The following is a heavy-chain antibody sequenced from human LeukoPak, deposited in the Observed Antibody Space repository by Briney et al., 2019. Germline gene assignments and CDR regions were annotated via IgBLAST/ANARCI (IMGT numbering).Heavy chain of an antibody. CDR2: IIPIFGTA. CDR1: GGTFSSYA. D-gene: IGHD3-9*01. CDR3: ASPLRYFDWLSDAFDI. Sequence: ASVKVSCKDSGGTFSSYAISWVRQAPGQGLAWMGGIIPIFGTANYAQKFQGRVTITADESTSTAYMELSSLRSEDTAVYYCASPLRYFDWLSDAFDIWGQGTMVTVSS. J-gene: IGHJ3*02. V-gene: IGHV1-69*13.